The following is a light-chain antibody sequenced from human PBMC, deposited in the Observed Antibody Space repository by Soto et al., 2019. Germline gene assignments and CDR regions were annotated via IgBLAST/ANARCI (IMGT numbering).Light chain of an antibody. CDR3: QGWDSLSDHWV. J-gene: IGLJ3*02. Sequence: SYELTQPPSVSVAPGQTARITCGGNNIGTKSVHWYQQKPGQAPVLVVYDDYDRPSGLPERFSGSNSGNTATLTISRVEAGDEADYYCQGWDSLSDHWVFGGGTKLTVL. CDR2: DDY. V-gene: IGLV3-21*02. CDR1: NIGTKS.